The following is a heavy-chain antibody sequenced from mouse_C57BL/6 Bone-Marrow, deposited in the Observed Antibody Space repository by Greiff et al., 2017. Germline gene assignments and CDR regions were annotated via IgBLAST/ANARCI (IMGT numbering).Heavy chain of an antibody. CDR1: GFNIKNTY. J-gene: IGHJ1*03. CDR2: IDPANGNT. Sequence: EVQLMEPVAELVRPGASVKLSCTASGFNIKNTYMHWVKQRPEQGLEWIGRIDPANGNTKYTPKFQGKATLTVDTSSNTAYLQLSSLTSEDTTISYDAREVFITTSGDRRYFDVWGTGTTVTVSS. V-gene: IGHV14-3*01. D-gene: IGHD1-1*01. CDR3: AREVFITTSGDRRYFDV.